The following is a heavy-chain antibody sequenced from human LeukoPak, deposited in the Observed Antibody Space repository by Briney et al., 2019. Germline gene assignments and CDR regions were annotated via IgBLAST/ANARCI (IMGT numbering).Heavy chain of an antibody. CDR2: IAYDGSRA. CDR3: TRYNNDHFDY. D-gene: IGHD1-14*01. J-gene: IGHJ4*02. Sequence: GGSLRLSCAASGFTFSSNGMHWVRQAPGKGLEWVAVIAYDGSRAFYADSVKGRFTISRDNSKNTMSVQMDDLRAEDTAVYYCTRYNNDHFDYWGQGTLVTVSS. CDR1: GFTFSSNG. V-gene: IGHV3-33*08.